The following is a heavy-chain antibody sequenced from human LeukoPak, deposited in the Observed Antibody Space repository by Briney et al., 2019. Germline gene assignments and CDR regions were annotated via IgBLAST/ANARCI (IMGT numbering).Heavy chain of an antibody. V-gene: IGHV4-39*01. CDR3: ARQGLPNYYDSSGYLGY. CDR2: IYYSGST. J-gene: IGHJ4*02. CDR1: GGSISNSSYY. Sequence: SETLSLTCTVSGGSISNSSYYWGWIRQPPGKGLEWIGSIYYSGSTYYNPSLKGRVTISVDTSKNQFSLKLSSVTAADTAVYYCARQGLPNYYDSSGYLGYWGQGTLVTVSS. D-gene: IGHD3-22*01.